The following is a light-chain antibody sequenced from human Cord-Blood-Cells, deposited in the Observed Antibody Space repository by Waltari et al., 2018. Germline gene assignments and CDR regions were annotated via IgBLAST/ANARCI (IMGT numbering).Light chain of an antibody. Sequence: QSALTQHASVSGSPGHSITIPCTGTSSDVGGYNYVSWYQQHPGKAPKLMIYDVSNRPSGVSNGCSGARSGNTASRSISGLQDEDEADYYRSSYTSSSTWVFGGGTKLTVL. CDR3: SSYTSSSTWV. CDR1: SSDVGGYNY. V-gene: IGLV2-14*03. CDR2: DVS. J-gene: IGLJ3*02.